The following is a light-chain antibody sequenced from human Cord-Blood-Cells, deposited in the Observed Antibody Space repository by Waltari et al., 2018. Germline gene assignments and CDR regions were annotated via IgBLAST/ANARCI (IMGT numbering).Light chain of an antibody. V-gene: IGLV2-14*01. Sequence: QSALTQPASVSGSPGQSITISCTGTSSDVGGYNYVSWYQQHPGKAPKLMIYDVSKGTLRVSNRFSGSKSGTTDSLTISGLQAEDEADYYCSSYTSSSTWVFGGGTKLTVL. CDR2: DVS. J-gene: IGLJ3*02. CDR1: SSDVGGYNY. CDR3: SSYTSSSTWV.